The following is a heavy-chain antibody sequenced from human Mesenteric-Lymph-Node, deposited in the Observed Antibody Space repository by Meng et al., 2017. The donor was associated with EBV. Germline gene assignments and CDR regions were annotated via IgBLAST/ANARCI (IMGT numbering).Heavy chain of an antibody. Sequence: QVQLVQSGAEVKKPGASVKVSCKASGYTFTSYNINWVRQATGRGLEWIGWMNPDSGDTGYGQKFQDRVSMTRNTYISTAYMELSSLSHEDTAIYYCAKTRSGSPWDFDNWGQGTLVTASS. CDR1: GYTFTSYN. D-gene: IGHD1-26*01. CDR2: MNPDSGDT. J-gene: IGHJ4*02. V-gene: IGHV1-8*01. CDR3: AKTRSGSPWDFDN.